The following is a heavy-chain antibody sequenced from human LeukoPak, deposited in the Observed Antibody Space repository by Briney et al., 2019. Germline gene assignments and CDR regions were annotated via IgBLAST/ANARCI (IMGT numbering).Heavy chain of an antibody. D-gene: IGHD3-16*02. CDR2: ISSDSSTI. CDR1: GFTFSSYS. V-gene: IGHV3-48*01. J-gene: IGHJ4*02. Sequence: GGSLRLSCGASGFTFSSYSMNWVRQAPGKGLEWVSYISSDSSTIYYADSVKGRFTISRDNSKNTLYLQMNSLRAEDTAVYYCAKHTFGGVIGLFDYWGQGTLVTVSS. CDR3: AKHTFGGVIGLFDY.